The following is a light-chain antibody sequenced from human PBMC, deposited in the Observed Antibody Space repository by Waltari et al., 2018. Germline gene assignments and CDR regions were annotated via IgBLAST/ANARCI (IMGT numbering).Light chain of an antibody. J-gene: IGLJ2*01. CDR2: GNN. Sequence: QSVLTHPPSVSGAPGQRVTISCTGSTPNIGAGYDVNWYQQLPGTAPKLLIYGNNNRPSGVPDRFSGSKSGTSASLAITGLQAEDEADYYCQSYDSSLSGSVFGGGTILTVL. V-gene: IGLV1-40*01. CDR1: TPNIGAGYD. CDR3: QSYDSSLSGSV.